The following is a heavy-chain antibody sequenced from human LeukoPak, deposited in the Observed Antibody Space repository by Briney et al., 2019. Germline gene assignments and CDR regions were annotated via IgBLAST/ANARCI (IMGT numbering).Heavy chain of an antibody. CDR3: ARAQGRYDSSEGAFDI. CDR2: IWYDGSNK. J-gene: IGHJ3*02. V-gene: IGHV3-33*01. CDR1: ELTFISYG. Sequence: GGSRGSSFQAPELTFISYGMHWFGRPQAKGLEWVAVIWYDGSNKYYADSVKGRFTISRDNSKNTLYLQMNSLRAEDTAVYYCARAQGRYDSSEGAFDIWGQGTMVTVSS. D-gene: IGHD3-22*01.